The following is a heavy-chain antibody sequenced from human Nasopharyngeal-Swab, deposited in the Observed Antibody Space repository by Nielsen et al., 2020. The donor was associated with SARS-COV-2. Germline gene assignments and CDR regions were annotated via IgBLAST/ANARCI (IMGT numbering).Heavy chain of an antibody. J-gene: IGHJ4*02. CDR3: AREGGPYDYVWGSYRYTGEDTLLDY. Sequence: SVKVSCKASGGTFSSYAISWVRQAPGQGLEWMGRIIPILGIANYAQRFQGRVTITAGKSTSTAYMELSSLRSEDTAVYYCAREGGPYDYVWGSYRYTGEDTLLDYWGQGTLVTVSS. CDR1: GGTFSSYA. V-gene: IGHV1-69*04. CDR2: IIPILGIA. D-gene: IGHD3-16*02.